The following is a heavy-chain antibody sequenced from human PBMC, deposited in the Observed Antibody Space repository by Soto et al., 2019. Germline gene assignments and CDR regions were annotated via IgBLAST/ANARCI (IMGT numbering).Heavy chain of an antibody. CDR1: GGSISSYY. D-gene: IGHD2-2*01. CDR2: IYYTGST. CDR3: ARYYCTSTTCYYFDY. J-gene: IGHJ4*02. V-gene: IGHV4-59*01. Sequence: SETLSLTCSVSGGSISSYYWSWIRQAPGKGLEWIGYIYYTGSTNYNPSLKSRVTISVDTSKNQFSLKLTSVTAADTAVYYCARYYCTSTTCYYFDYWGQGTLVTVSS.